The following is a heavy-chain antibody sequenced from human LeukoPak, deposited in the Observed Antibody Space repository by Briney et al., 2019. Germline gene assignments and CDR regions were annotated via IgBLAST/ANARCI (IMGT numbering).Heavy chain of an antibody. J-gene: IGHJ4*02. CDR2: INHSTST. CDR3: ARGRVDIVVVPAAMSRYFDY. CDR1: GGSISSGDYY. V-gene: IGHV4-39*07. Sequence: PSRTLSLTCTVSGGSISSGDYYWSWIRQPPGKGLEWIGNINHSTSTNYNPSLKSRVTISVDTSKNQFSLKLSSVTAADTAVYYCARGRVDIVVVPAAMSRYFDYWGQGTLVTVSS. D-gene: IGHD2-2*03.